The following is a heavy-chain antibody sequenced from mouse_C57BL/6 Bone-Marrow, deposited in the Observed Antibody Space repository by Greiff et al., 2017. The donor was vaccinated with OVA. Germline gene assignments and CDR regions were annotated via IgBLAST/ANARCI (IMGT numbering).Heavy chain of an antibody. CDR1: GYTFTNYW. CDR3: ARSLPPDY. J-gene: IGHJ2*01. V-gene: IGHV1-63*01. CDR2: IYPGGGYT. Sequence: VQGVESGAELVRPGTSVKMSCKASGYTFTNYWIGWAKQRPGHGLEWIGDIYPGGGYTNYNEKFKGKATLTADKSSSTAYMQFSSLTSEDSAIYYCARSLPPDYWGQGTTLTVSS.